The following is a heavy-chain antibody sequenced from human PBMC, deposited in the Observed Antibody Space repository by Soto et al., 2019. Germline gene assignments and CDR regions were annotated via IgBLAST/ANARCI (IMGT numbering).Heavy chain of an antibody. J-gene: IGHJ4*02. CDR3: ARDLRGSSGNYGPAY. CDR1: GFTFSTYS. CDR2: ISSSSNTI. Sequence: GGSLRLSCAASGFTFSTYSMNWVRQAPGKGLEWVSYISSSSNTIFYTDSVKGRFTVSRDNAKNSLYLQMNSLRAEDTAVYYCARDLRGSSGNYGPAYWGQGTLVNAPQ. D-gene: IGHD1-26*01. V-gene: IGHV3-48*01.